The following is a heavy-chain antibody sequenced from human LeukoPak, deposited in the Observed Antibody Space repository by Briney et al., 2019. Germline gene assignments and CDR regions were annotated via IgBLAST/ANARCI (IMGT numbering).Heavy chain of an antibody. Sequence: PSETLSLTCIVSGGSVSSGSYYWSWIRQPPGRGLEWIGYIYYSGSTNYNPSLKSRVTISVDTSKNQFSLKLSSVTAADTAVYYCARDVCSSTSCYRAYYYGMDVWGKGTTVTVSS. V-gene: IGHV4-61*01. D-gene: IGHD2-2*01. CDR3: ARDVCSSTSCYRAYYYGMDV. CDR1: GGSVSSGSYY. J-gene: IGHJ6*04. CDR2: IYYSGST.